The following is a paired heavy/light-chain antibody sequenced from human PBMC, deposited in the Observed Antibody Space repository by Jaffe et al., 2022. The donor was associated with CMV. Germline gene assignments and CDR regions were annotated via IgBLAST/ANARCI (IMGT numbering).Heavy chain of an antibody. CDR3: AKDRRGSSFSGGEDSDFDI. J-gene: IGHJ3*02. CDR1: GFTFSGYA. Sequence: EVQLVESGGDLIQPGGFLRLSCAASGFTFSGYAMSWVRQAPGKGLEWVSGISGSGDNTKYADSVRGRFTIARDNSKNTLYLQMNSLRAEDTALYYCAKDRRGSSFSGGEDSDFDIWGQGTMVTVSS. D-gene: IGHD1-26*01. V-gene: IGHV3-23*04. CDR2: ISGSGDNT.
Light chain of an antibody. J-gene: IGKJ1*01. CDR1: QSVGNW. V-gene: IGKV1-5*03. CDR3: QQYSTDSRT. CDR2: KAS. Sequence: DIQMTQSPTTLSASVGDRVTITCRASQSVGNWLAWYQQQRGKAPKLLIYKASNLESGVPSRFSGSGSGTEFTLTISSLQPDDFATYYCQQYSTDSRTFGPGTKVEI.